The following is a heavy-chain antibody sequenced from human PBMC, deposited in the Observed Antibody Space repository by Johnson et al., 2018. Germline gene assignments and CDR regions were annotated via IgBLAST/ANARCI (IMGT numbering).Heavy chain of an antibody. D-gene: IGHD3-22*01. CDR2: IWYDGSNK. J-gene: IGHJ6*02. CDR1: GFTFSNYV. CDR3: ARDYPAMMSEHYYYYYGMDV. Sequence: QVQLVQSGGGAVQPGRSLRLSCAASGFTFSNYVMHWVRQAPGKGLEWVAVIWYDGSNKYYADSVKGRFTISRDNSKNTLYLQMNSLKCEDTVVYYCARDYPAMMSEHYYYYYGMDVWGQGTTVTVSS. V-gene: IGHV3-33*01.